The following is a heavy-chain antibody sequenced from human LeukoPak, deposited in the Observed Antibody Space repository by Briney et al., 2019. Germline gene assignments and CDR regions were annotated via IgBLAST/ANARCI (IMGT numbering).Heavy chain of an antibody. CDR1: GYTFTGYH. CDR2: INPNSGDT. V-gene: IGHV1-2*06. Sequence: ASVKVSCKASGYTFTGYHMHWVRQAPGQGLEWMGRINPNSGDTNYAQKFQGRVTMTRDTSISTAYMELSRLRSDDTAVYYCAREAYYYDSSGPFDYWGQGTLVTVSS. D-gene: IGHD3-22*01. J-gene: IGHJ4*02. CDR3: AREAYYYDSSGPFDY.